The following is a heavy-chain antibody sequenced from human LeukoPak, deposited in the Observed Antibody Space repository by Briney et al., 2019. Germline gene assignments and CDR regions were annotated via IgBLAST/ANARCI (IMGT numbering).Heavy chain of an antibody. V-gene: IGHV1-69*13. CDR3: ARAPSYDSSGYYYSL. CDR1: GGTFSSYA. Sequence: GASVKVSCKASGGTFSSYAISWVRQAPGQGLEWMGGIIPIFGTANYAQKFQGRVTITADESTSTAYMELRSLRSDDTAVYYCARAPSYDSSGYYYSLWGQGTLVTVSS. D-gene: IGHD3-22*01. CDR2: IIPIFGTA. J-gene: IGHJ4*02.